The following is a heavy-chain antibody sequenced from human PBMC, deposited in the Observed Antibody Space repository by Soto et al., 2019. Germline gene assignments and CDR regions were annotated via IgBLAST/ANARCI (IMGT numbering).Heavy chain of an antibody. CDR2: VYSTGTT. D-gene: IGHD3-22*01. V-gene: IGHV4-4*07. Sequence: SETLSVSCAVSGGSIRNYYWSWIRQPAGKGLEWIGRVYSTGTTNYNPSLRSRVAMSVDTSKNPFSLRLDSVTAADTATYFCARDEYYDSNNWLEHWGLGTLVTVSS. CDR3: ARDEYYDSNNWLEH. J-gene: IGHJ5*02. CDR1: GGSIRNYY.